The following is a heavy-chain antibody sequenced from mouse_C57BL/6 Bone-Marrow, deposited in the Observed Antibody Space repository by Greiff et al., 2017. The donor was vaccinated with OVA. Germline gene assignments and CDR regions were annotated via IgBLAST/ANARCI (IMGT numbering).Heavy chain of an antibody. D-gene: IGHD1-1*01. V-gene: IGHV1-59*01. CDR2: IDPSDSYT. CDR3: ARPYYYGSSFDY. J-gene: IGHJ2*01. Sequence: QVQLKQPGAELVRPGTSVKLSCKASGYTFTSYWMHWVKQRPGQGLEWIGVIDPSDSYTNYNQKFKGKATLTVDTSSSTAYMQLSSLTSEDSAVYSCARPYYYGSSFDYWGQGTTLTVSS. CDR1: GYTFTSYW.